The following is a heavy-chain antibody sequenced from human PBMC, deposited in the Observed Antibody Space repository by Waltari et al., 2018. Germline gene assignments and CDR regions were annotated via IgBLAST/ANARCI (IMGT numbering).Heavy chain of an antibody. V-gene: IGHV3-48*01. CDR2: ISSSSSTI. J-gene: IGHJ5*02. D-gene: IGHD3-3*01. Sequence: EVQLVESGGGLVQPGGSLRLSCAASGFTFSSYSMNWVRQAPGKGLEWVSYISSSSSTIYYADSVKDRFTISRDNAKNSLYLQMNSLRAEDTAVYYCARGGFLEWLSSWGQGTLVTVSS. CDR3: ARGGFLEWLSS. CDR1: GFTFSSYS.